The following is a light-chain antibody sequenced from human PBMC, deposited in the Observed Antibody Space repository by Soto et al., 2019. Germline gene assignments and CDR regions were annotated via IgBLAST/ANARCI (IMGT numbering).Light chain of an antibody. J-gene: IGKJ5*01. Sequence: DVQMTQSPSSLSALVGDRVTITCRASQSVSRYLNWYQHKPGKAPKLLINAASNLRSGVPSRFSGSGSGTDFTLTIDCLQPEDFAVYYCQQSYITPPSTFGQWTRLEVK. V-gene: IGKV1-39*01. CDR2: AAS. CDR1: QSVSRY. CDR3: QQSYITPPST.